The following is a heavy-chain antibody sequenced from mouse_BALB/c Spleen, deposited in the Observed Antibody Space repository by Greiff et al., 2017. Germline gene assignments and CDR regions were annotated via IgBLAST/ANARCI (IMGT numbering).Heavy chain of an antibody. J-gene: IGHJ4*01. CDR3: ARWLLRNYAIDY. V-gene: IGHV3-2*02. Sequence: VQLKQSGPGLVKPSQSLSLTCTVTGYSITSDYAWNWIRQFPGNKLEWMGYISYSGSTSYNPSLKSRISITRDTSKNQFFLQLNSVTTEDTATYYCARWLLRNYAIDYWGQGTSVTVSS. CDR1: GYSITSDYA. D-gene: IGHD2-3*01. CDR2: ISYSGST.